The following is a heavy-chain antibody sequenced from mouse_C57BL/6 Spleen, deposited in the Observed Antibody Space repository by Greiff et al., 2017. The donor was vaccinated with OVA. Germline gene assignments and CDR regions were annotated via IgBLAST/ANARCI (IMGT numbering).Heavy chain of an antibody. Sequence: VQLQQSGAGLARPGASVKLSCKASGYTFTSYGISWVKQRTGQGLEWIGEIYPRSGNTYYNEKFKGKATLTADKSSSTAYMELRSLTSEDSAVYFCARDYDYDDYYAMDYWGQGTSVTVSS. V-gene: IGHV1-81*01. D-gene: IGHD2-4*01. CDR3: ARDYDYDDYYAMDY. CDR2: IYPRSGNT. CDR1: GYTFTSYG. J-gene: IGHJ4*01.